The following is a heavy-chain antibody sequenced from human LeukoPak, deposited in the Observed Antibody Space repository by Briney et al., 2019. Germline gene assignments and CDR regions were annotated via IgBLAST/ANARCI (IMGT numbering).Heavy chain of an antibody. D-gene: IGHD2-8*01. J-gene: IGHJ5*02. CDR3: ARSLNGRANWFDP. CDR1: GGSISSGGYY. Sequence: TLSLTCTVSGGSISSGGYYWSWIRQHPGKGLEWIGYIYYSGSTYYNPSLKSRVTISVDTSKNQFSLKLSSVTAADTAVYYCARSLNGRANWFDPWGQGTLVTVSS. V-gene: IGHV4-31*03. CDR2: IYYSGST.